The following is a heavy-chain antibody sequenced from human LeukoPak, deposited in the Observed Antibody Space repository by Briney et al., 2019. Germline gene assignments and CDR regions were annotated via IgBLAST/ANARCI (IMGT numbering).Heavy chain of an antibody. CDR2: ISWNSGSI. CDR1: GFTFDDYA. Sequence: GRSLRLSCAASGFTFDDYAMHWVRQAPGKGLEWVSGISWNSGSIGYADSVKGRFTISRDNAKNSLYLQMNSLRAEDTALYYCAKAYGSGSYSHLDAFDIWGQGTMVTVSS. CDR3: AKAYGSGSYSHLDAFDI. V-gene: IGHV3-9*01. J-gene: IGHJ3*02. D-gene: IGHD3-10*01.